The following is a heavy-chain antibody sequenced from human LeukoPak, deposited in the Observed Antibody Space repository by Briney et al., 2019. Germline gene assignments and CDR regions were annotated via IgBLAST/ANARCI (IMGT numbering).Heavy chain of an antibody. J-gene: IGHJ4*02. Sequence: SETLSLTCTVSGGSISSYYWSWIRQPAGKGLEWIGCIYTSGSTNYNASLKSRVSMSVDTSKNQFSLKLSSVTAADTAVYYCARDGRGVIILDYWGQGTLVTVSS. D-gene: IGHD3-10*01. CDR3: ARDGRGVIILDY. V-gene: IGHV4-4*07. CDR2: IYTSGST. CDR1: GGSISSYY.